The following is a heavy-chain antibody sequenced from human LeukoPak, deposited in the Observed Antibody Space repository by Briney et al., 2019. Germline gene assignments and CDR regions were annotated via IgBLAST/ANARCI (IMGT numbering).Heavy chain of an antibody. CDR2: IYYSGST. D-gene: IGHD2-8*01. J-gene: IGHJ4*02. CDR1: DGSFSSDY. V-gene: IGHV4-59*01. Sequence: SETLSLTCTVSDGSFSSDYWSWIRQPPGKGLEWIGYIYYSGSTNYNPFLKSRVTISVDTSKNQFSLKLTSVTAADTAVYYCASSQGDCTNGVCFVYFDYWGQGTLVTVSS. CDR3: ASSQGDCTNGVCFVYFDY.